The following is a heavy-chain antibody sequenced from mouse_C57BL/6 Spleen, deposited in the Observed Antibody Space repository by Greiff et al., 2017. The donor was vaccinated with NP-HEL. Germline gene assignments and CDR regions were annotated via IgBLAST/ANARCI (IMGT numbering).Heavy chain of an antibody. CDR2: ISDGGSYT. J-gene: IGHJ1*03. CDR3: ARGDYDVWYFDV. Sequence: EVQVVESGGGLVKPGGSLKLSCAASGFTFSSYAMSWVRQTPEKRLEWVATISDGGSYTYYPDNVKGRFTISRDNAKNNLYLQMSHLKSEDTAMYYCARGDYDVWYFDVWGTGTTVTVSS. V-gene: IGHV5-4*01. CDR1: GFTFSSYA. D-gene: IGHD2-4*01.